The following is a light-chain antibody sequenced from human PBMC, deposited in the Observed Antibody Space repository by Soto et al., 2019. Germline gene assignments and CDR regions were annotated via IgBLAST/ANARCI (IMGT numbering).Light chain of an antibody. CDR3: SSYASSGTLVV. Sequence: QSALTQPASVSGSPGQSITISCTGTSSDVGGYNYVSWYQHHPGKAPKLMIYDVSNRPSGVSDRFSGSKSGNTASLTISGLQAEDEGDYYCSSYASSGTLVVFGGGTKLTVL. J-gene: IGLJ2*01. V-gene: IGLV2-14*03. CDR1: SSDVGGYNY. CDR2: DVS.